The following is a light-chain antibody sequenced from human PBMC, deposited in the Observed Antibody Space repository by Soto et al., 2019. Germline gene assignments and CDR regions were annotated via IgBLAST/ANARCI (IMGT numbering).Light chain of an antibody. J-gene: IGLJ2*01. CDR3: SSYTTGSTLV. Sequence: QSVLTQPASVSASPGQSITISCTGTSTDIGGFDSVSWYQQHPGKAPKLMIYDVTDRPSGVSNRFSGSKSGDTASLTISGLQAADEADYYCSSYTTGSTLVFGGGTQLTVL. CDR2: DVT. CDR1: STDIGGFDS. V-gene: IGLV2-14*01.